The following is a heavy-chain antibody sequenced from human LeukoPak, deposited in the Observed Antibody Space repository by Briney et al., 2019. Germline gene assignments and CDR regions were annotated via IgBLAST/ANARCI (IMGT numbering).Heavy chain of an antibody. V-gene: IGHV3-7*01. CDR2: IKQDGSEK. J-gene: IGHJ4*02. CDR3: ARDCYGVCYKGIDY. D-gene: IGHD2-8*01. CDR1: GFTFSSYW. Sequence: GGSLRLSCVASGFTFSSYWMSWVRQAPGKGLEWVANIKQDGSEKYYVDSVKGRFTISRDNAKNSPYLQMNSLRAEDTAVYYCARDCYGVCYKGIDYWGQGTLVTVSS.